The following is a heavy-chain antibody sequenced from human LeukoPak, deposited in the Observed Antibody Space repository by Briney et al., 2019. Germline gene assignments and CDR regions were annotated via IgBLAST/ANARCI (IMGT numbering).Heavy chain of an antibody. CDR3: ARFCGGDCYTFDY. CDR1: GGSISSSSYY. D-gene: IGHD2-21*02. Sequence: SETLSLTCTVSGGSISSSSYYWGWIRQHPGKGLEWIGYIYYSGSTYYNPSLKSRVTISVDTSKNQFSLKLSSVTAADTAVYYCARFCGGDCYTFDYWGQGTLVTVSS. CDR2: IYYSGST. V-gene: IGHV4-31*03. J-gene: IGHJ4*02.